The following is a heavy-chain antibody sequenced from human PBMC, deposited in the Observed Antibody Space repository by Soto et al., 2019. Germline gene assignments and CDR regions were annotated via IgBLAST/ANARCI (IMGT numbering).Heavy chain of an antibody. CDR2: IIPIFGTA. D-gene: IGHD1-1*01. V-gene: IGHV1-69*13. CDR3: ARDHKSLSQLHERRVPYGMDV. CDR1: GGTFSSYA. Sequence: GASVKVSCKASGGTFSSYAISWVRQAPGQGLEWMGGIIPIFGTANYAQKFQGRVTITADESTSTAYMELSSLRSEDTAVYYCARDHKSLSQLHERRVPYGMDVWGQGTTVTVSS. J-gene: IGHJ6*02.